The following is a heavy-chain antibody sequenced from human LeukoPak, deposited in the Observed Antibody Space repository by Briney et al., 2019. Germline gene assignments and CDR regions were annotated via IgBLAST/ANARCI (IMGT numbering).Heavy chain of an antibody. J-gene: IGHJ6*02. V-gene: IGHV4-61*08. CDR2: IYYSGST. CDR3: ASGRGVGATTYYYYGMDV. CDR1: GGSISSGDYY. D-gene: IGHD1-26*01. Sequence: PSETLSLTCTVSGGSISSGDYYWSWIRQPPGKGLEWIGYIYYSGSTNYNPSLKSRVTISVDTSKNQFTLKLSSVTAADTAVYYCASGRGVGATTYYYYGMDVWGQGTTVTVSS.